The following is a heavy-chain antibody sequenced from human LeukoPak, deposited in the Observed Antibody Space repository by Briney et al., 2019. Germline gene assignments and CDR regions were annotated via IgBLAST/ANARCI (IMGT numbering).Heavy chain of an antibody. J-gene: IGHJ4*02. V-gene: IGHV4-59*12. CDR3: ATLRPYGDFDY. D-gene: IGHD4-17*01. CDR1: GGSISRYY. Sequence: SETLSLTCTVSGGSISRYYWSWIRQPPGKGLEWIGYVYYNGNTNYNPSLKSRVTISVDTSMNQFSLKLSSVTAADTAVYYCATLRPYGDFDYWGQGTLVTVSS. CDR2: VYYNGNT.